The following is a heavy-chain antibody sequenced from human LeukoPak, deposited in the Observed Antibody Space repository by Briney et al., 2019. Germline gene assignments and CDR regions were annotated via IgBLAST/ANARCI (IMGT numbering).Heavy chain of an antibody. D-gene: IGHD3-22*01. CDR2: IYYRGST. CDR3: ARNGPYDSSGCIDY. Sequence: PSQTLSLTCTVSGGSISSGGYSWSWIRQHPGKGLEWIGYIYYRGSTYYNPSLKSRVTISVDTSKNQFSLQLSSVTAADTAVYYCARNGPYDSSGCIDYWGQGTLVTVSS. CDR1: GGSISSGGYS. J-gene: IGHJ4*02. V-gene: IGHV4-31*03.